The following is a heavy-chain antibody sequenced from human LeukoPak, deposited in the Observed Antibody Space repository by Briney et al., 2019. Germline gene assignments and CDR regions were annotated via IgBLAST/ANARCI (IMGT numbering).Heavy chain of an antibody. J-gene: IGHJ4*02. D-gene: IGHD6-19*01. CDR3: ARDLGDSSGRTYYFDY. Sequence: PGGSLRLSCAASGFTFSSYAMHWVRQAPGKGLEWVPVISYDGSNTYYADSVKGRFTISRDNSKNTLYMQMNSLRAEDTAVYYCARDLGDSSGRTYYFDYWGQGTLVTVSS. CDR2: ISYDGSNT. V-gene: IGHV3-30-3*01. CDR1: GFTFSSYA.